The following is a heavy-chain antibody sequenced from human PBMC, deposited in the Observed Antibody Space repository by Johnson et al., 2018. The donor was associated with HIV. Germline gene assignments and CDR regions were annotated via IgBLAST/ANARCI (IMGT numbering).Heavy chain of an antibody. Sequence: VQLVESGGGVFQPGRSLRLSCAASGFTFDDYGMSWVRQAPGKGLEWVSGINWNGGSTGYADSVKGRFTISRDNAKNSLYLQMNSLRAEDTAVYYCARYHYYDSRLNDAFDIWGQGTMVTVSS. V-gene: IGHV3-20*04. D-gene: IGHD3-22*01. CDR1: GFTFDDYG. J-gene: IGHJ3*02. CDR2: INWNGGST. CDR3: ARYHYYDSRLNDAFDI.